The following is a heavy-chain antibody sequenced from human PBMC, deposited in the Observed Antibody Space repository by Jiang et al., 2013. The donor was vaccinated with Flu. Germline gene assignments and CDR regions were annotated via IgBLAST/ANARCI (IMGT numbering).Heavy chain of an antibody. Sequence: QLVESGGGVVQPGRSLRLSCAASGFTFSDHGMHWVRQAPGKGLEWVALISYDGDKKFYADSVRGRFTISRDNSKNTLFLQMNSLRPDDTAVYYCAKTVEGDASVPGVYWGPGTLVTVSS. CDR3: AKTVEGDASVPGVY. V-gene: IGHV3-30*18. J-gene: IGHJ4*02. D-gene: IGHD5/OR15-5a*01. CDR1: GFTFSDHG. CDR2: ISYDGDKK.